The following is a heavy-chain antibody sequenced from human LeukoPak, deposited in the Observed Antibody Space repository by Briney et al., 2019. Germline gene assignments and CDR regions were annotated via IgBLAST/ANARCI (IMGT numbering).Heavy chain of an antibody. J-gene: IGHJ3*02. D-gene: IGHD6-13*01. CDR2: MNPNSGNT. Sequence: GASVKVSCKASGYTFTSYDINWVRQATGQGLEWMGWMNPNSGNTGYAQKFQGRVTMTRNTSINTAYMELSSLRSDDTAVYYYARDPWSLVPIWGQGTMVTVSS. CDR3: ARDPWSLVPI. CDR1: GYTFTSYD. V-gene: IGHV1-8*01.